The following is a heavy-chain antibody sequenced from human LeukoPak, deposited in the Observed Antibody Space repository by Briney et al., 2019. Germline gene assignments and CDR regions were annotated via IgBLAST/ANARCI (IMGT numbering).Heavy chain of an antibody. J-gene: IGHJ4*02. CDR3: ARGAHEAAGVLNY. D-gene: IGHD6-13*01. V-gene: IGHV4-61*01. CDR2: IYYTGNT. Sequence: SEALSLTCSVSGGSVSSSSYYWSWIRQPPGKGLEWIGYIYYTGNTNYNPSLKSRVTISIDTSRNQFSLKLSSVTAADTAVYYCARGAHEAAGVLNYWGQGSLVTVSS. CDR1: GGSVSSSSYY.